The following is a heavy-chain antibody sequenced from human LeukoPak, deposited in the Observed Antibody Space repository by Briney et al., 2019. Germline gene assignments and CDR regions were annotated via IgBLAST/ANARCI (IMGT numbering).Heavy chain of an antibody. D-gene: IGHD4-17*01. CDR3: ARVTVKPNWFDP. Sequence: ASVKVSCKASGYTFTVYYIHWVRQAPGQGLEWMGWINPNSGGTNYARKFQGRVTMTRDTSISTAYMELGRLRSDDTAVYYCARVTVKPNWFDPWGQGTLVTVSS. V-gene: IGHV1-2*02. J-gene: IGHJ5*02. CDR1: GYTFTVYY. CDR2: INPNSGGT.